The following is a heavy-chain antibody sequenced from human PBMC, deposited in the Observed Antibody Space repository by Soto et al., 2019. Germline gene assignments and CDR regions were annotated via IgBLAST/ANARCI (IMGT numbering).Heavy chain of an antibody. CDR1: GGSISSGDYY. D-gene: IGHD4-17*01. J-gene: IGHJ3*02. V-gene: IGHV4-30-4*01. CDR3: ARAPDYGDYGIGRNAFDI. CDR2: IYYSGST. Sequence: QVQLQESGPGLVKPSQTLSLTCTVSGGSISSGDYYWSWIRQPPGKGLEWIGYIYYSGSTYYNPSLKSRVTISVDTSKNQFSLKLSSVTAADTAVYYCARAPDYGDYGIGRNAFDIWGQGTMVTVSS.